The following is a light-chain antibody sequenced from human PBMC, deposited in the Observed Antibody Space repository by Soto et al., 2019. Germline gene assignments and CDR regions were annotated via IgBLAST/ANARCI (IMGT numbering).Light chain of an antibody. Sequence: QSVITQLSAVSVSPGQSISISCPGTTSDDGRYNYVPWYQQHPGKAPKLIIYDGSNRPAWVSNRFSGSKSGNTASLTISGLQAEDEADYDCNSYTRNSTYVFGTVTKVTVL. CDR3: NSYTRNSTYV. CDR1: TSDDGRYNY. V-gene: IGLV2-14*01. J-gene: IGLJ1*01. CDR2: DGS.